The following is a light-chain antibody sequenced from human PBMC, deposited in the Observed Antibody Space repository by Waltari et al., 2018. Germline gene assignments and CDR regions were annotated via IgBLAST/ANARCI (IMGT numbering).Light chain of an antibody. V-gene: IGKV3-15*01. CDR1: QTIRSD. Sequence: ETVMTQSPATLSVSPGERVILSCRASQTIRSDLAWYQQKPGQSPRLLIYGASTRATAIPARFSGSGSGTEFTLTISSLQSEDFAFYYCQQYDHWPPAVGPGTKVDVK. CDR2: GAS. CDR3: QQYDHWPPA. J-gene: IGKJ3*01.